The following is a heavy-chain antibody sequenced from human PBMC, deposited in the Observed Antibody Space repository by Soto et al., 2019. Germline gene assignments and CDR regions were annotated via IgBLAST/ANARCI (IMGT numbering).Heavy chain of an antibody. Sequence: PGGSLRLSCALSGFYSIYYWIQFFRQSPGKGLEWVSRIDPDGTTTNYADSVKGRFSVSRDNAKKTIYLQMNGLTADDTALYYCARGPRPSSAGTGAYWGQGTLVTVSS. CDR1: GFYSIYYW. J-gene: IGHJ1*01. CDR2: IDPDGTTT. CDR3: ARGPRPSSAGTGAY. D-gene: IGHD1-1*01. V-gene: IGHV3-74*01.